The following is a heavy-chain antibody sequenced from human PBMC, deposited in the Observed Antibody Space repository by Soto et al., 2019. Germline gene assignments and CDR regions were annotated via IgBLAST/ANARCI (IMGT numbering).Heavy chain of an antibody. CDR3: AKNEVYSSGRYLA. CDR2: ISGSGGST. D-gene: IGHD6-19*01. CDR1: GFTFSSYG. J-gene: IGHJ5*02. Sequence: EVQKLESGGGLVQPGGSLRLSCAASGFTFSSYGMSWVRKAPGTGLEWVSAISGSGGSTYNADSVKGRFTISRDNSKNELYLQMNSLRAEDTAVYYCAKNEVYSSGRYLAWGQGTLVTVSS. V-gene: IGHV3-23*01.